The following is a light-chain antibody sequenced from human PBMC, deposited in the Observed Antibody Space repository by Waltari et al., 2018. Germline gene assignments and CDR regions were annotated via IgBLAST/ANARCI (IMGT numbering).Light chain of an antibody. Sequence: QSVLTQPPSASGTPGQRVTISCSGSSSNIGSNTVNWYQQLPGTAPKLLIYSKNPRPLGVPGPFPGPKSGTLASPGIRWPQSEDEADYYCAAWDDSLNGVVFGGGTKLTVL. V-gene: IGLV1-44*01. CDR2: SKN. CDR1: SSNIGSNT. CDR3: AAWDDSLNGVV. J-gene: IGLJ2*01.